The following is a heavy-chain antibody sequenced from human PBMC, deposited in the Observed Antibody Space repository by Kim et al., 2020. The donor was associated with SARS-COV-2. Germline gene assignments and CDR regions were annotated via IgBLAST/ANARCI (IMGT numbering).Heavy chain of an antibody. V-gene: IGHV3-21*01. Sequence: ADSVKGRFTIARDNAKNSLYLQMNSLRAEDTAVYYCAREGGVTMPKAFDIWGQGTMVTVSS. D-gene: IGHD3-10*01. J-gene: IGHJ3*02. CDR3: AREGGVTMPKAFDI.